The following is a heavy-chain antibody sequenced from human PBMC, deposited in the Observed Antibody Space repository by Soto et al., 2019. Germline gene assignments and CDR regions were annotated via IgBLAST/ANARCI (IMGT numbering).Heavy chain of an antibody. Sequence: SVKVSCKASGVTFSSYAISWVRQAPGQGLEWMGGIIPILGTADYAQKFQGRVTITADESTSTADMELSSLRSEDTDVYYCAGQRISTGRRRLDSSLPSHYFDYWGQGTLVTVSS. CDR2: IIPILGTA. J-gene: IGHJ4*02. V-gene: IGHV1-69*13. D-gene: IGHD1-1*01. CDR3: AGQRISTGRRRLDSSLPSHYFDY. CDR1: GVTFSSYA.